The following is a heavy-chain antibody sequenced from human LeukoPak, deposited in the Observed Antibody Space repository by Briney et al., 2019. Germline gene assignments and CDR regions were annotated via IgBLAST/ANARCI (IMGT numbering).Heavy chain of an antibody. D-gene: IGHD4-23*01. CDR1: GFTFSSYA. Sequence: GGSLRLSCAASGFTFSSYAMHWVRQAPGKGLEWVAVISYDGSNKYYVDSVKGRFTISRDNSNNRLYLQMNSLRAEDTAVYYCAKARYGGSSGDYFDYWGQGTLVTVSS. V-gene: IGHV3-30-3*01. CDR2: ISYDGSNK. J-gene: IGHJ4*02. CDR3: AKARYGGSSGDYFDY.